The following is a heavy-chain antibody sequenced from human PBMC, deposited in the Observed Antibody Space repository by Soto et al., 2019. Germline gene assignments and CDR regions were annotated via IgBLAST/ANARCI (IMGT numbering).Heavy chain of an antibody. J-gene: IGHJ5*02. D-gene: IGHD4-17*01. CDR1: CACISNCY. CDR2: IYTSGNT. V-gene: IGHV4-4*07. Sequence: ETLSLTGSLSCACISNCYWREIRQLAGKGLEWIGRIYTSGNTNYNPSLKGRVTMSVDMSKKQFSLKLRSVAAADTAVYYCARDDNGDNGRAFDHWGQGTLVTASS. CDR3: ARDDNGDNGRAFDH.